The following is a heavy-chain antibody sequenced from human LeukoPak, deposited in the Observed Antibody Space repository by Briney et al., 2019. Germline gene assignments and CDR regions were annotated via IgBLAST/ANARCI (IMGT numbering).Heavy chain of an antibody. V-gene: IGHV3-23*01. CDR1: GFSFRDYP. D-gene: IGHD3-22*01. CDR3: ARGQGYYYGVDY. J-gene: IGHJ4*02. CDR2: ISAGADVI. Sequence: GGSLRLSCEAAGFSFRDYPMGWVRRASGNMLEWVSGISAGADVIFYADPVKGRFTISTDNSKNTLYLQMNSLRAEDSAVYYCARGQGYYYGVDYWGQGTLVTVSS.